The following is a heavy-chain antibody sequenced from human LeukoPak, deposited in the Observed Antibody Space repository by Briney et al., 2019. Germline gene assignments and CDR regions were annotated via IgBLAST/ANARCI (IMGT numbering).Heavy chain of an antibody. D-gene: IGHD5-12*01. J-gene: IGHJ4*02. CDR3: AGDGYRENDY. CDR1: GFAFSSYE. V-gene: IGHV3-48*03. Sequence: LTGGSLSLSCAASGFAFSSYEVNWVRQAPGKGLEWVSYISSSGSTIYYADSVKGRFTISRDNAKNSLYLQMNSLRAEDTAVYYCAGDGYRENDYWGQGTLVTVSS. CDR2: ISSSGSTI.